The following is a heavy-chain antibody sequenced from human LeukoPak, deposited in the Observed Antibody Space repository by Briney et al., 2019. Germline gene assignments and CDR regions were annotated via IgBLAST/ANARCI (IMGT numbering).Heavy chain of an antibody. CDR2: ISSSGSTI. CDR1: GFTFSDYY. CDR3: ARDPGVLAAYGMDV. V-gene: IGHV3-11*01. J-gene: IGHJ6*02. D-gene: IGHD4/OR15-4a*01. Sequence: GGSLRLSCAASGFTFSDYYMSWLRQAPGKGLEWVSYISSSGSTIYYADSVKGRFAISRDNAKNSLYLQMNSLRAEDTAVYYCARDPGVLAAYGMDVWGQGTTVTVSS.